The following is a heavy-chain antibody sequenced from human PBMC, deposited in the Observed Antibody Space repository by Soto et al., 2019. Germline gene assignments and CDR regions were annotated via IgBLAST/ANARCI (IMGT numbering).Heavy chain of an antibody. Sequence: QPGGSLRLSCAASGFSFDDYAMHWVRQAPGKGLEWVSGISWNSGSIGYADSVKGRFTISRDNAKNSLYLQMNSLRAEDTALYYCANLELPDFDYWGRGTLVTVSS. CDR2: ISWNSGSI. CDR3: ANLELPDFDY. J-gene: IGHJ4*02. D-gene: IGHD3-10*01. CDR1: GFSFDDYA. V-gene: IGHV3-9*01.